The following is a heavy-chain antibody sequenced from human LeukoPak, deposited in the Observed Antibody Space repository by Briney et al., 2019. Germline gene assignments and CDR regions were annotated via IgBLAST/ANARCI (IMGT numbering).Heavy chain of an antibody. D-gene: IGHD2-2*01. CDR1: GGSISSSSYY. J-gene: IGHJ5*02. CDR2: IYYSGST. Sequence: SETLSLTCTVSGGSISSSSYYWGWIRQPPGKGPEWIGSIYYSGSTCYNPSLKSRVTISVDTSKNQFSLKLSSVTAADTAVYYCARQATVVVPAAKGGFDPWGQGTLVTVSS. V-gene: IGHV4-39*01. CDR3: ARQATVVVPAAKGGFDP.